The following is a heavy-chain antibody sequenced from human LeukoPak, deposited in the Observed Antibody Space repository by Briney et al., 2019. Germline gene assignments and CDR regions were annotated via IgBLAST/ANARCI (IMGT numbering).Heavy chain of an antibody. J-gene: IGHJ4*02. Sequence: GGSLRLSCAASGFRFSSYAMSWVRQAPGKGLEWVSAISGSGVSTYYADSVKGRFTVSRDNSKNTLYLQMSSLRAEDTAVYYCARDGCSSTSCSHFDYWGQGTLVTVSS. CDR3: ARDGCSSTSCSHFDY. CDR1: GFRFSSYA. CDR2: ISGSGVST. D-gene: IGHD2-2*01. V-gene: IGHV3-23*01.